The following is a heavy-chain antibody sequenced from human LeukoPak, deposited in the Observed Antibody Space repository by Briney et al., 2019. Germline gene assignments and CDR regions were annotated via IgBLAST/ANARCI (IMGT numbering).Heavy chain of an antibody. CDR2: ISYDGSNK. CDR1: GFTFSSYG. V-gene: IGHV3-30*18. Sequence: GGSLRLSCAASGFTFSSYGMHWVRQAPGKGLEWVAVISYDGSNKYYADSVEGRFTISRDNSKNPLYLQMNSLRAEDTAVYYCAKEEDSSGRSWGQGTLVTVSS. CDR3: AKEEDSSGRS. J-gene: IGHJ5*02. D-gene: IGHD3-22*01.